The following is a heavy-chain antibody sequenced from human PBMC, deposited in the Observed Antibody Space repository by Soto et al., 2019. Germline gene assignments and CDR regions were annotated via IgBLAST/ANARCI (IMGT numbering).Heavy chain of an antibody. D-gene: IGHD6-19*01. J-gene: IGHJ4*02. CDR2: MNPNSGNT. Sequence: ASVKVSCKASGYTFTSYDINWVRQATGQGLEWMGWMNPNSGNTGYAQEFQGRVTMTRNTSISTAYMELSSLRSEDTAVYYCARGRSDGWLGDFDYWGQGTLVTVSS. V-gene: IGHV1-8*01. CDR1: GYTFTSYD. CDR3: ARGRSDGWLGDFDY.